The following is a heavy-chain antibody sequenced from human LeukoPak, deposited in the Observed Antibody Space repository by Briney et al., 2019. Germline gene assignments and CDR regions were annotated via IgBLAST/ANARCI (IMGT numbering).Heavy chain of an antibody. J-gene: IGHJ4*02. CDR3: AREDWDTAMALFDY. Sequence: GGSLRLSCAASGFTFDAYAMHWVRQAPGKGLEWVPGISWKSGSIGYADSVKGRFTISRDNAKNALYLQMNSLRPEDTALYYCAREDWDTAMALFDYWGQGTLVTVSS. V-gene: IGHV3-9*01. CDR2: ISWKSGSI. D-gene: IGHD5-18*01. CDR1: GFTFDAYA.